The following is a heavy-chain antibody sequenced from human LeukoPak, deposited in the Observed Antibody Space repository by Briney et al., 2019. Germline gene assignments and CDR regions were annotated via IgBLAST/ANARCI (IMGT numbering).Heavy chain of an antibody. CDR3: AREAAIYCGGDCYSLYYYYMDV. CDR1: GFTFGSYW. V-gene: IGHV3-74*01. D-gene: IGHD2-21*01. CDR2: INSDGSST. J-gene: IGHJ6*03. Sequence: QPGGSLRLSCAASGFTFGSYWMHWVRHAPGKGLVWVSRINSDGSSTSYADSVKGRFTISRDNAKNTLYLQMNSLRAEDTAVYYCAREAAIYCGGDCYSLYYYYMDVWGKGTTVTVSS.